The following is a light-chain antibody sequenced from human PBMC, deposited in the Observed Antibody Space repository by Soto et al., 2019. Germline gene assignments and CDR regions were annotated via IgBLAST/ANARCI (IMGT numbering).Light chain of an antibody. Sequence: QSVLTQPASVSGAPGQSVSISCTGSSTNIGACNDVYWYQHLPGTAPKLIIYDDSNRPSGVPDRFSGSKSGNSASLAITGLQAEDEADYYCQSYNSGLTVVFGGGTKVTVL. CDR3: QSYNSGLTVV. V-gene: IGLV1-40*01. CDR1: STNIGACND. J-gene: IGLJ2*01. CDR2: DDS.